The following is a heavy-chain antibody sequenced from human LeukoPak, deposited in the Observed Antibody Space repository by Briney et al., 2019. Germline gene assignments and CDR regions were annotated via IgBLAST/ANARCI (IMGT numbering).Heavy chain of an antibody. CDR2: IIPIFGTA. V-gene: IGHV1-69*06. CDR3: ARDGEDFDWLLYRALDY. CDR1: GGTFSSYA. D-gene: IGHD3-9*01. J-gene: IGHJ4*02. Sequence: ASVKVSCKASGGTFSSYAISWVRQAPGQGLEWMGGIIPIFGTANYAQKFQGRVTITADKSTSTAYMELSSLRSEDTAVYYCARDGEDFDWLLYRALDYWGQGTLVTVSS.